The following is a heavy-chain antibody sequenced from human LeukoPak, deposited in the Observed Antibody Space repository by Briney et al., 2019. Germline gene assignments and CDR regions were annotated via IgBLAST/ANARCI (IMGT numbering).Heavy chain of an antibody. CDR3: ARTKPQRGYSGYDSDY. Sequence: SQTLSLTCTVSGGSISSGSYYWSWIRQPAGKGLEWIGRIYTSGSTNYNPSLKSRVTISVDTSKNQFSLKLSSVTAADTAVYYCARTKPQRGYSGYDSDYWGQGTLVTVSS. J-gene: IGHJ4*02. CDR2: IYTSGST. CDR1: GGSISSGSYY. V-gene: IGHV4-61*02. D-gene: IGHD5-12*01.